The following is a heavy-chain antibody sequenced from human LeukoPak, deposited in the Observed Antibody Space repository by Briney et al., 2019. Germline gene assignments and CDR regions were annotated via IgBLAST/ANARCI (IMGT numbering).Heavy chain of an antibody. CDR2: IVVGSGNT. CDR1: GFTFTSSA. Sequence: TSVKVSCKASGFTFTSSAMQLVRQARGQRLEWIGWIVVGSGNTNYAQKFQERVTITRDMSTSTAYMELSSLRSEDTAVYYCAANPCTNGVCYEFDYWGQGTLVSVSS. J-gene: IGHJ4*02. V-gene: IGHV1-58*02. D-gene: IGHD2-8*01. CDR3: AANPCTNGVCYEFDY.